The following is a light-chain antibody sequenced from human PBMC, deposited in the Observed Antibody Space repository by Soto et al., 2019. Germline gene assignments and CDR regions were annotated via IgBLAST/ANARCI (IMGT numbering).Light chain of an antibody. Sequence: QSVLTQPASVSGSPGQSITISCTGTSNDIGANNYVSWYQQHPVKAPKLMIYDVTNRPSGVSDRFSGSKSGDTASLTISGLLPEDDADYYCSSYTVTNIGVFGGGTKRTVL. J-gene: IGLJ3*02. CDR2: DVT. CDR3: SSYTVTNIGV. CDR1: SNDIGANNY. V-gene: IGLV2-14*03.